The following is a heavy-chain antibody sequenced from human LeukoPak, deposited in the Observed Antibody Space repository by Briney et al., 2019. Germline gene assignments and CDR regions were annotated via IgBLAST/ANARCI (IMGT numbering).Heavy chain of an antibody. J-gene: IGHJ4*02. CDR2: TYYRSKWYN. D-gene: IGHD2-2*01. V-gene: IGHV6-1*01. Sequence: PSQTLSPTCAISGDSVSSNSAAWNWIRQSPSRGLEWLGRTYYRSKWYNDYAVPVKSRITINPDTSKNQFSLQLNSVTPEDTAVYYCARESPTGYQLLWGLDYWGREPWSPSPQ. CDR1: GDSVSSNSAA. CDR3: ARESPTGYQLLWGLDY.